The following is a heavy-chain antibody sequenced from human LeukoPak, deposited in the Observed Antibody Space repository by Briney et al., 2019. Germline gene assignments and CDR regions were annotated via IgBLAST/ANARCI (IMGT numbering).Heavy chain of an antibody. Sequence: SDTLSLTCGVSGGSISSTNWWSWVRQPPGKGLEWIGEINHSGSTNYNPSLKSRVIISVDTSKNQFSLNLNSMTTADTAVYYCARGRPSDWYRKWFAPWGQGTLVTVSS. CDR3: ARGRPSDWYRKWFAP. D-gene: IGHD6-19*01. V-gene: IGHV4-4*02. J-gene: IGHJ5*02. CDR1: GGSISSTNW. CDR2: INHSGST.